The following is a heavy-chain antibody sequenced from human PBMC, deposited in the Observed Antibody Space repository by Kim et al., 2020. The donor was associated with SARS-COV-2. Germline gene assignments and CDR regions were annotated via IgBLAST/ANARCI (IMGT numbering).Heavy chain of an antibody. CDR3: ARRQLTFENLDL. D-gene: IGHD3-9*01. Sequence: GESLKISCKGSGYTFSNYWIAWVRQMPGKGLELMGVIYPGDSDTRYSPSFEGQLYISVDKSTSTAYLQWDSLKASDTAMYYCARRQLTFENLDLWGPGTLVTVSS. J-gene: IGHJ2*01. CDR2: IYPGDSDT. V-gene: IGHV5-51*06. CDR1: GYTFSNYW.